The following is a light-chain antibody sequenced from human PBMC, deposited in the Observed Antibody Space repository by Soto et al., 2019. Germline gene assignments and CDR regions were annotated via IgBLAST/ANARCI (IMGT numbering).Light chain of an antibody. J-gene: IGLJ3*02. CDR2: EVS. Sequence: QSALTQPASVSGSPGQSITISCTGTSSDVAYYNYVSWYQQHPGKAPKLMIYEVSNRPSGVSNRFSGSKSGNTASLTVSGLQADDEADYYCSSYTSSTTLVFGGGTKLTVL. CDR3: SSYTSSTTLV. V-gene: IGLV2-14*01. CDR1: SSDVAYYNY.